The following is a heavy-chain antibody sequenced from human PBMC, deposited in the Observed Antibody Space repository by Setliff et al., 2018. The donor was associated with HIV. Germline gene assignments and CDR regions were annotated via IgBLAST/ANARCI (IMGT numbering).Heavy chain of an antibody. D-gene: IGHD3-10*01. CDR2: IYYSGDA. Sequence: SETLSLTCTVSGASVNSDDYYWSWIRQTPGKGLEWIGYIYYSGDAYYNATLQSRATILLDTSKNQFFLTLTSVTAADTAVYFCARVPFGSGSYYFDFWGQGTLVTVSS. V-gene: IGHV4-30-4*01. CDR1: GASVNSDDYY. J-gene: IGHJ4*02. CDR3: ARVPFGSGSYYFDF.